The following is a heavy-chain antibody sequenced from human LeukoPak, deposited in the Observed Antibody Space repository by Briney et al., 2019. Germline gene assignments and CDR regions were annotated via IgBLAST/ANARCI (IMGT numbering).Heavy chain of an antibody. V-gene: IGHV1-24*01. CDR2: FDPEDGET. CDR3: ATASNYYDTHFDY. CDR1: GYTLTELS. Sequence: ASVKVSCKVSGYTLTELSMRWVRQAPGKGLEWMGGFDPEDGETIYAQKFQGRVTMTEDTSTDTAYMELSSLRSEDTAVYYCATASNYYDTHFDYWGQGTLVTVSS. J-gene: IGHJ4*02. D-gene: IGHD3-22*01.